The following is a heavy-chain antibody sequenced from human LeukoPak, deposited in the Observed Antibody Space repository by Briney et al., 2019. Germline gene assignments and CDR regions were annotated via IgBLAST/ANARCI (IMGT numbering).Heavy chain of an antibody. CDR1: GFTFSNYA. D-gene: IGHD2-15*01. J-gene: IGHJ4*02. CDR3: AKSLSSYWLFDY. Sequence: GGPVRLSCAASGFTFSNYAMNWVRQAPGKGLEWVSGISDSGGSTYYADSVKGRFTISRDNSKNTLYLQMNSLRAEDTAVYYCAKSLSSYWLFDYWGQGTLVT. V-gene: IGHV3-23*01. CDR2: ISDSGGST.